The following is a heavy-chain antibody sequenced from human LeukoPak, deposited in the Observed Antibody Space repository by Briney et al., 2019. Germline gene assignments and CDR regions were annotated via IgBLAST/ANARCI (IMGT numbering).Heavy chain of an antibody. CDR1: SGSLSGYY. J-gene: IGHJ4*02. CDR2: INHSGST. Sequence: SETLSLTCAVYSGSLSGYYWSWIRQPPGKGLEWIGEINHSGSTNYNPSLKSRVTISVDTSMNYFFLRLSSVTAADTTVYYCARGRVAATSVTSYWGQGTLVTVSS. D-gene: IGHD2-15*01. CDR3: ARGRVAATSVTSY. V-gene: IGHV4-34*01.